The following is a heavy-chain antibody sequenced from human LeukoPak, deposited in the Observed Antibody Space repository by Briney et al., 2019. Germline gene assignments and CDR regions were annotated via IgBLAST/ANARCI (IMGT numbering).Heavy chain of an antibody. Sequence: GASVKVSCKASGYTFTSYDINWVRQATGQGLEWMGWMNPNSGNTGYAQKFQGRVTMTRNTSISTAYMELSSLRSEDTAVYYCARDFDYVWGSSEYYFDYWCQGTLVTVSS. CDR1: GYTFTSYD. V-gene: IGHV1-8*01. CDR2: MNPNSGNT. D-gene: IGHD3-16*01. J-gene: IGHJ4*02. CDR3: ARDFDYVWGSSEYYFDY.